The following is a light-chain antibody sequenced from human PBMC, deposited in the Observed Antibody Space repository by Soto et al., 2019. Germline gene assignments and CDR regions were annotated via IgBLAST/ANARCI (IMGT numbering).Light chain of an antibody. CDR2: GAS. CDR3: QKYNSAPWT. J-gene: IGKJ1*01. CDR1: QGISSS. Sequence: DIQMTQSPSSLSASVGDRVTITCRASQGISSSLAWYQQKPGKVPKLLIYGASTLQSGVPSRFSGSGSGTDFTLTISSLQPEDVASYYCQKYNSAPWTFGQGTRWIS. V-gene: IGKV1-27*01.